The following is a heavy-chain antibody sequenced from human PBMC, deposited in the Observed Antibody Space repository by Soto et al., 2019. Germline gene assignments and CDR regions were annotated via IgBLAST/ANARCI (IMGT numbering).Heavy chain of an antibody. V-gene: IGHV3-30*18. CDR3: AKGGRQWLVTSDFNY. J-gene: IGHJ4*02. CDR1: GFTFSDYA. Sequence: VQLVESGGGGVQPGRSLRLSCAASGFTFSDYAMHWVRQAPGKGLEWVAVVSHDGRNTHYADSVKGRFTIPRDSSKNTVSLEMTSLRAEDTAVYYCAKGGRQWLVTSDFNYWGQGALVTVSS. D-gene: IGHD6-19*01. CDR2: VSHDGRNT.